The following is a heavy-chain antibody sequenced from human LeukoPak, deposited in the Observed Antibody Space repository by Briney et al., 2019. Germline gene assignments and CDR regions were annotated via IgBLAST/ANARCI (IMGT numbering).Heavy chain of an antibody. D-gene: IGHD2-2*01. CDR1: GGSFRGYY. CDR3: ARLRVPNGGMDV. CDR2: INHSGST. V-gene: IGHV4-34*01. J-gene: IGHJ6*03. Sequence: SETLSLTCAVYGGSFRGYYWSWIRQPPGKGLEWIGEINHSGSTNYNPSLKSRVTISVDTSKNQFSLKLSSVTAADTAVYYCARLRVPNGGMDVWGKGTTVTVSS.